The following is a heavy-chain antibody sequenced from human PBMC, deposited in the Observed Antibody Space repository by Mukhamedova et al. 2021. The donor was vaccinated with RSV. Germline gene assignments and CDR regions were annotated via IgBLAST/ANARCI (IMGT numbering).Heavy chain of an antibody. V-gene: IGHV3-30*01. D-gene: IGHD1-26*01. J-gene: IGHJ4*02. CDR2: WDGSNK. CDR3: ARLRALLT. Sequence: WDGSNKYYADSVKGRFTISRDNSKNTLYLQMNSLRAEDTAVYYCARLRALLTWGQGTLVTVSS.